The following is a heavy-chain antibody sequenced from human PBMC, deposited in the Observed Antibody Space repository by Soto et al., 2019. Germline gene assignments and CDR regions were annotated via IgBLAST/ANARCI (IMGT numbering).Heavy chain of an antibody. J-gene: IGHJ4*02. V-gene: IGHV1-24*01. CDR1: GHTLTELS. CDR3: AAGGTRWLHSPFDY. CDR2: FDPEDGET. Sequence: QVQLVQSGAEVKKPGASVKVSFKVSGHTLTELSMHWVRQAPGKGLEWMGGFDPEDGETISAQKFHGRVTMTEDTSTDSTYMELSSLRSEDTAVYYCAAGGTRWLHSPFDYWGQGTLVTIST. D-gene: IGHD1-1*01.